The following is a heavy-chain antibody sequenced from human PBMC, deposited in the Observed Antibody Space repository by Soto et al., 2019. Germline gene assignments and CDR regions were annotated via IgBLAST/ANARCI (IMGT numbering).Heavy chain of an antibody. Sequence: SGPTLVHPTETLTLTCTLSGFSFTTTRMGVGWTRHPPVKALEWLAIIYWDGESRYNPLLRRRLTLTEDTSKNQVVLTMTKMDTNETATYYCAQRDSTRRTTYFDXWGQGIPVTVSX. J-gene: IGHJ4*02. CDR3: AQRDSTRRTTYFDX. CDR2: IYWDGES. V-gene: IGHV2-5*02. D-gene: IGHD1-1*01. CDR1: GFSFTTTRMG.